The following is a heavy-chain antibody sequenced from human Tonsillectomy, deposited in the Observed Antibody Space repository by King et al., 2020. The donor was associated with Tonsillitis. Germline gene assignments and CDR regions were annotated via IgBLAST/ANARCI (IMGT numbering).Heavy chain of an antibody. D-gene: IGHD6-13*01. J-gene: IGHJ4*02. CDR2: IYSGGNT. CDR1: GFIVSSNY. CDR3: ARDEAAAGIFDY. V-gene: IGHV3-53*01. Sequence: VQLVESGGGLIQPGGSLRLSCEASGFIVSSNYMSWVRQAPGKGLEWVSVIYSGGNTYYADSVKGRFSISRDNSKNTLYLQINSLRAEDTAVYYCARDEAAAGIFDYWGQGTLVTVSS.